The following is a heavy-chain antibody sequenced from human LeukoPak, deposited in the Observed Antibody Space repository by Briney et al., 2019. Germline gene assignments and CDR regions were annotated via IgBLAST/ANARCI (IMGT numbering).Heavy chain of an antibody. V-gene: IGHV1-69*13. CDR2: IITIFGTA. D-gene: IGHD3-22*01. Sequence: ASVKVSCKTSGGTFSSYAISWVRQAPGQGLEWMGGIITIFGTAKYAQKFQGRVTITADESTTTAYMELSSLRSEDTAVYYCAREVYYYDSSGVNWGQGTLVTVSS. J-gene: IGHJ4*02. CDR1: GGTFSSYA. CDR3: AREVYYYDSSGVN.